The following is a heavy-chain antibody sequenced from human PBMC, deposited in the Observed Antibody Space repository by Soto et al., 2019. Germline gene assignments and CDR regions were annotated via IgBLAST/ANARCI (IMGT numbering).Heavy chain of an antibody. CDR3: ASCITGTITWGGNTRMDV. Sequence: QVQLVQSGAEVKKPGSSVKVSCKASGGTFSSYAISWVRQAPGQGLEWMGGFIPIFGTANYAHKFQGRVTITADESARIAYMELSCLKSEDTAVYYCASCITGTITWGGNTRMDVWGQGTTVTVSS. D-gene: IGHD1-20*01. CDR1: GGTFSSYA. V-gene: IGHV1-69*12. CDR2: FIPIFGTA. J-gene: IGHJ6*02.